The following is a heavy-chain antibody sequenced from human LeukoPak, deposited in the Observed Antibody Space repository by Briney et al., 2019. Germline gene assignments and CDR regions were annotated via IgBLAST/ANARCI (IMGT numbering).Heavy chain of an antibody. Sequence: GGSLRLSCAASGFTFSNAWMSWVRQAPGKGLEWVGRIKSKTDGGTTDYAAPVKGRFTISRDDSKNTLYLQMNGLKTEDTAVYYCTTAGPGVVVPAAIWVDYWGQGTLVTVSS. J-gene: IGHJ4*02. CDR1: GFTFSNAW. CDR3: TTAGPGVVVPAAIWVDY. D-gene: IGHD2-2*01. V-gene: IGHV3-15*01. CDR2: IKSKTDGGTT.